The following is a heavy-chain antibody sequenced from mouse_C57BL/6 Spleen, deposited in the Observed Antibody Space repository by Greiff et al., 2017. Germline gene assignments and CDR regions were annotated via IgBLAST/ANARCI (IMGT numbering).Heavy chain of an antibody. CDR3: ARVGRSTMVTTEYYFDY. Sequence: VQLQQPGAELVKPGASVKLSCKASGYTFTSYWMHWVKQRPGQGLEWIGMIHPNSGSTNYNEKFKSKATLTVDKSSSTAYMQLSSLTSEDSAVYYCARVGRSTMVTTEYYFDYWGQGTTLTVSS. D-gene: IGHD2-2*01. J-gene: IGHJ2*01. CDR2: IHPNSGST. CDR1: GYTFTSYW. V-gene: IGHV1-64*01.